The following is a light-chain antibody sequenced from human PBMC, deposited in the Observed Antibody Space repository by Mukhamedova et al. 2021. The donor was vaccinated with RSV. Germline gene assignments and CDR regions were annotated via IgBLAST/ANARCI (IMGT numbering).Light chain of an antibody. J-gene: IGKJ2*01. CDR2: KAS. Sequence: WYQRRVHGQAPKLLISKASSLESGGPSRFSGSGSGTEFTLTISSLQPDDFATYYCQQYESHNTFGPGTKLDIK. V-gene: IGKV1-5*03. CDR3: QQYESHNT.